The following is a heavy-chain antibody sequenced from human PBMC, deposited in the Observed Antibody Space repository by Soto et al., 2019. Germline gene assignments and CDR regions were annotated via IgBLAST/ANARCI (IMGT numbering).Heavy chain of an antibody. CDR1: GFSLRTYG. V-gene: IGHV3-33*01. J-gene: IGHJ5*02. CDR3: ARDVVTAVAGSVNWFDP. CDR2: ISYDGTKK. D-gene: IGHD6-19*01. Sequence: GGSLRLSCAASGFSLRTYGMQWLRRAPGKGLEWVAFISYDGTKKFYANSVKGRSTISKDNSNNILYLQMSGLRAEDTAVYYCARDVVTAVAGSVNWFDPWGQGTLVTVSS.